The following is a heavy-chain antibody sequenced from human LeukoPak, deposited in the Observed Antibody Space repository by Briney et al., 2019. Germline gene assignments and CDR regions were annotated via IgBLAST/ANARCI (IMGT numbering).Heavy chain of an antibody. CDR2: INHSGST. Sequence: SETLSLTCAVYGGSFSGYYWSWIRQPPGKGLEWIGEINHSGSTNYNPSLKSRVTISVDTSKNQFSLKLSSVTAADTAVYYCARGSITMVRGVIEGPFDYWGQGTLVTVSS. D-gene: IGHD3-10*01. J-gene: IGHJ4*02. CDR3: ARGSITMVRGVIEGPFDY. V-gene: IGHV4-34*01. CDR1: GGSFSGYY.